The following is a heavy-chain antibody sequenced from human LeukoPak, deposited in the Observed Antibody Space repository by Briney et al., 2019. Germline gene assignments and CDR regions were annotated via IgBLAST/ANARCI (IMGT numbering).Heavy chain of an antibody. CDR1: GGSINYYY. J-gene: IGHJ4*02. D-gene: IGHD3-16*02. CDR3: ASSITFGGVIVDQFDY. Sequence: SETLSLTCTVSGGSINYYYWSWIRQPPGQGLEWIGYIYYSGSTNYNPSLKGRVTISIDTPKNQFSLTLSSVTAADTAVYYCASSITFGGVIVDQFDYWGQGSLVSVSS. CDR2: IYYSGST. V-gene: IGHV4-59*01.